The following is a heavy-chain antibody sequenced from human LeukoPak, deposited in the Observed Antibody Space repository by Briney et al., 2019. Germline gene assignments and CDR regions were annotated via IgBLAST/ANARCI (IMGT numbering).Heavy chain of an antibody. CDR3: ARGDGYKKSDAFDI. CDR1: GGSISSYY. D-gene: IGHD5-24*01. CDR2: IYYSGST. V-gene: IGHV4-59*12. Sequence: PSETLSLTCTVSGGSISSYYWSWIRQPPGKGLEWIGYIYYSGSTNYNPSLKSRVTISVDTSKNQFSLKLSSVTAADTAVYYCARGDGYKKSDAFDIWGQGTMVTVSS. J-gene: IGHJ3*02.